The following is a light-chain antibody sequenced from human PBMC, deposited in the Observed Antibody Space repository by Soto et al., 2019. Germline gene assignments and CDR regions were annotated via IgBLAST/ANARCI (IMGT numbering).Light chain of an antibody. J-gene: IGLJ1*01. CDR2: DVS. V-gene: IGLV2-14*01. CDR3: SSYTSSSPRV. CDR1: SSDVGGYNY. Sequence: QSALTQPASVSGSPGQSITISCTGTSSDVGGYNYVSWYQQHPGKAPKLMIYDVSNRPSGVSNRFSGSTSGNTAPLTISGLQAEDVADCYCSSYTSSSPRVFGTGTKLTVL.